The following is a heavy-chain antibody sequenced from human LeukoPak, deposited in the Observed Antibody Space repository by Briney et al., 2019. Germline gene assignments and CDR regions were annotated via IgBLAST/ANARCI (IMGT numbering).Heavy chain of an antibody. Sequence: SVKVSCKASGGTFSSYAISWVRQAPGQGLEWMGGIIPIFGAANYAQKFQGRVTITADESTSTAYMELSSLRSEDTAVYYCARVAPLYYSGGSRSRLDPWGQGPLVTVSS. CDR1: GGTFSSYA. CDR2: IIPIFGAA. CDR3: ARVAPLYYSGGSRSRLDP. D-gene: IGHD2-15*01. J-gene: IGHJ5*02. V-gene: IGHV1-69*01.